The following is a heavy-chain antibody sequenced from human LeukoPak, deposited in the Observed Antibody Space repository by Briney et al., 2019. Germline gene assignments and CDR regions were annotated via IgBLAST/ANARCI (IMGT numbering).Heavy chain of an antibody. J-gene: IGHJ5*02. CDR3: ARNIGASSSDPNSSGWYAMNWFDP. CDR1: GGTFSSYA. V-gene: IGHV1-69*04. Sequence: ASVKVSCKASGGTFSSYAISWVRQAPGQGLEWMGRIIPILGIANYAQKFQGRVTITADKSTSTAYMELSSLRSEDTAVYYCARNIGASSSDPNSSGWYAMNWFDPWGQGTLVTVSS. D-gene: IGHD6-19*01. CDR2: IIPILGIA.